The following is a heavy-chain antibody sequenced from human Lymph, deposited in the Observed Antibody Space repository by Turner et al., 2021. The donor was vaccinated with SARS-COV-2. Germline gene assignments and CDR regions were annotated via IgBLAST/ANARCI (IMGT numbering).Heavy chain of an antibody. CDR2: IYYRGST. J-gene: IGHJ5*02. CDR1: GGSMNSNY. CDR3: ARETVKNWVDP. V-gene: IGHV4-59*01. Sequence: QVHLQESGPRLVKPLETLSLTCTVSGGSMNSNYWSWIRQPPGKRLEWIGYIYYRGSTNYNPSLESRVTISVDTSRNQFSLNLTSVTAADTAIYYCARETVKNWVDPWGQGTLVTVSS. D-gene: IGHD2-21*02.